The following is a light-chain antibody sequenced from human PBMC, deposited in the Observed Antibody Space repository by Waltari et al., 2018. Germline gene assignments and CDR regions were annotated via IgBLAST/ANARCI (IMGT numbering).Light chain of an antibody. CDR2: AVS. Sequence: QSALTQPRSVSGSPGQSVTISCTGTSSAVGGYNYVSWYQQHPGKPPKLMIYAVSKRPSGFAGRVACSKSGNTASLAISGLQAEDEADYYCCSYAGSYTFWVFGGGTKLTVL. CDR1: SSAVGGYNY. J-gene: IGLJ3*02. CDR3: CSYAGSYTFWV. V-gene: IGLV2-11*01.